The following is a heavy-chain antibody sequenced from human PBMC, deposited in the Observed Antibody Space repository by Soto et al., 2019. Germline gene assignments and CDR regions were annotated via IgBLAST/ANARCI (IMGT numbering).Heavy chain of an antibody. J-gene: IGHJ3*01. CDR2: ISGSGGST. V-gene: IGHV3-23*01. D-gene: IGHD4-4*01. CDR3: ASWHLQEHAYDV. CDR1: GFTFSSYA. Sequence: GGSLRLSCAASGFTFSSYAMSWVRQAPGKGLEWVSAISGSGGSTYYADSVKGRFTISRDSSKTIVYLQMNSLRPDDTAVYYCASWHLQEHAYDVWGQGTTVTVSS.